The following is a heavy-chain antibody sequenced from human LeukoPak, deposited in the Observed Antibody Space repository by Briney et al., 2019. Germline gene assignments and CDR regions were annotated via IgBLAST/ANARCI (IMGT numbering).Heavy chain of an antibody. CDR1: GFTFSSYA. CDR2: ISYDGSNK. D-gene: IGHD3-22*01. Sequence: GGSLRLSCAASGFTFSSYAMSWVRQAPGKGLEWVAVISYDGSNKYYADSVKGRFTISRDNSKNTLYLQMNSLRAEDTAVYYCARESFSYYYDSSGYLDYWGQGTLVTVSS. J-gene: IGHJ4*02. V-gene: IGHV3-30-3*01. CDR3: ARESFSYYYDSSGYLDY.